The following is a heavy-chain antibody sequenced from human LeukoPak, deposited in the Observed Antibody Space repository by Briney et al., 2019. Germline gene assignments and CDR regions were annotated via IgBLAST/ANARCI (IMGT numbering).Heavy chain of an antibody. J-gene: IGHJ4*02. CDR3: ARGWGGRSGPKWWY. V-gene: IGHV4-34*01. CDR1: GGSFSGYY. CDR2: INHSVST. D-gene: IGHD2-15*01. Sequence: PSETLSLTCAVYGGSFSGYYWSWIRQPPGKGLEWIGEINHSVSTNYNPSLKSRVTISVDTSKNQFSLKLSSVTAADTAVYYGARGWGGRSGPKWWYWGQGTLVTVSS.